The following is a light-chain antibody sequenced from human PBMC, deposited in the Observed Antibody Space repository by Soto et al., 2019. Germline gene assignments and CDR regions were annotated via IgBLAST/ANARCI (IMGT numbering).Light chain of an antibody. J-gene: IGLJ2*01. CDR3: SSYTSGASVI. CDR1: TSDVGDYNY. CDR2: HVS. Sequence: QSVLTQPASVSGSPGQSITISCTATTSDVGDYNYVSWYQQYPGKAPKPLIYHVSNRPSGVSNRFSGPKSGDTASLTISGLQAEDEADYYCSSYTSGASVIFGGGTKVTVL. V-gene: IGLV2-14*01.